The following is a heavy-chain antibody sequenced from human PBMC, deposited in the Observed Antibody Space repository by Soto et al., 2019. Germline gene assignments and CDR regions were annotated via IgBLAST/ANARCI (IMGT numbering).Heavy chain of an antibody. CDR2: ISSSCSYI. V-gene: IGHV3-21*01. D-gene: IGHD5-12*01. Sequence: GGSLRLSCAASGFTFTSDSMNWVRQAPGKGLEWVGSISSSCSYISYAASVKGRFTSSRDNANNSLYLQMNSLRAEDTAVYYCASDWGGYPIRSYWGQGTLVTVSS. CDR3: ASDWGGYPIRSY. CDR1: GFTFTSDS. J-gene: IGHJ4*02.